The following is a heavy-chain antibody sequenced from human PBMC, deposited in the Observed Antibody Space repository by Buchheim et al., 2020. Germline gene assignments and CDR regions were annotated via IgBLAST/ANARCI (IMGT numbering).Heavy chain of an antibody. Sequence: QVQLQESGPGLVKPSGTLSLTCAVSGDSIGGPSWWNWVRQPPGKGLEWIGEVSQSGVTNYNPSLTSRVTMSVDKSTNQFSLKVTSVTVADTAVYYCARLKLDRGWLFDYWGQGTL. CDR2: VSQSGVT. D-gene: IGHD3-22*01. J-gene: IGHJ4*02. CDR3: ARLKLDRGWLFDY. V-gene: IGHV4-4*02. CDR1: GDSIGGPSW.